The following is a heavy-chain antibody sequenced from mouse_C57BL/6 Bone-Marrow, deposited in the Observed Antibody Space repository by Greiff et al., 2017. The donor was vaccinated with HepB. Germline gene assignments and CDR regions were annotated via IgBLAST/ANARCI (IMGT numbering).Heavy chain of an antibody. CDR1: GFTFSDYG. J-gene: IGHJ3*01. V-gene: IGHV5-17*01. CDR2: ISSGSSTI. Sequence: EVKLMESGGGLVKPGGSLKISCAASGFTFSDYGMHWVSQAPEKGLEWVAYISSGSSTIYYADTVKGRFTISRDNAKNTPFLQMTSLRSEDTAMYYCARLYGFDPAWFAYWGQRTLVTVSA. CDR3: ARLYGFDPAWFAY. D-gene: IGHD2-2*01.